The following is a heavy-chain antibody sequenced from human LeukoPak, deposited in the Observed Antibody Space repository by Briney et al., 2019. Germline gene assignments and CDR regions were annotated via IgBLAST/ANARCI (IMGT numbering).Heavy chain of an antibody. J-gene: IGHJ5*02. D-gene: IGHD2-15*01. CDR1: GYTFTGYY. Sequence: ASVKVSCKASGYTFTGYYMHWVRHAPGQGLEWMGWINPNSGGTNYAQKFQGRVTMTRDTSISTAYMELSRLRSDDTAVYYCARAAGYCSGGSCNWFDPWGQGTLVTVSS. CDR2: INPNSGGT. CDR3: ARAAGYCSGGSCNWFDP. V-gene: IGHV1-2*02.